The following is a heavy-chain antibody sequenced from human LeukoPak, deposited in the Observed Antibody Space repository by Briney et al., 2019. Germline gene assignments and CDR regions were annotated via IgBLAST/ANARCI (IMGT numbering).Heavy chain of an antibody. J-gene: IGHJ4*02. CDR3: ARSRYYYDSSGYDGSYYFDY. D-gene: IGHD3-22*01. CDR2: ISAYNGNT. V-gene: IGHV1-18*01. CDR1: GYTFTSYG. Sequence: GASVEVSCKASGYTFTSYGISWVRRAPGQGLEWMGWISAYNGNTNYAQKLQGRVTMTTDTSTSTAYMELRSLRSDDTAVYYCARSRYYYDSSGYDGSYYFDYWGQGTLVTVSS.